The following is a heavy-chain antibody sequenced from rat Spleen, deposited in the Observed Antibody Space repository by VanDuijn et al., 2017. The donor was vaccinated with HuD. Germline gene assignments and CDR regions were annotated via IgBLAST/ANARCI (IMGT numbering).Heavy chain of an antibody. CDR3: ARADVAALSTGGI. CDR2: IWTGGST. V-gene: IGHV2-30*01. J-gene: IGHJ2*01. Sequence: QVQLKESGPGLVQPSQTLSLTCTVSGFSLTSYNVHWVRQPTGKGLEWMGVIWTGGSTEYNSALKSRLSISKDTSKRQVFLKMNSLQTEDTATYFCARADVAALSTGGIWGQGILVTVSS. D-gene: IGHD1-2*01. CDR1: GFSLTSYN.